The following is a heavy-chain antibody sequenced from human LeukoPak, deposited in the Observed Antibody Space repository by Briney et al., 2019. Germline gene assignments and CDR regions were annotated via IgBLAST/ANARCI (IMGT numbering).Heavy chain of an antibody. Sequence: ASVKVSCKASGYTFTSYDINWVRQATGQGLEWMGWMNPNSGNTGYAQKFQGRVTMTRNTSISTAYMELSSLRSGDTAVYYCASLSRASYYYYGMDVWGQGTTVTVSS. CDR2: MNPNSGNT. CDR1: GYTFTSYD. V-gene: IGHV1-8*01. D-gene: IGHD3-16*01. J-gene: IGHJ6*02. CDR3: ASLSRASYYYYGMDV.